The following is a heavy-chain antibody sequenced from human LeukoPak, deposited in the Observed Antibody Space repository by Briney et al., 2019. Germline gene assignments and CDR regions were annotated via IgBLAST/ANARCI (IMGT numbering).Heavy chain of an antibody. CDR3: AKDESRYDSSGYYYYFDY. V-gene: IGHV3-23*01. CDR2: ISGSGGST. Sequence: GGSLRLSCAASGFTFSSYAMSWVRQAPGKGLEWVSAISGSGGSTYYADSVEGRFTISRDNSKNTLYLQMNSLRAEDTAVYYCAKDESRYDSSGYYYYFDYWGQGTLVTVSS. D-gene: IGHD3-22*01. CDR1: GFTFSSYA. J-gene: IGHJ4*02.